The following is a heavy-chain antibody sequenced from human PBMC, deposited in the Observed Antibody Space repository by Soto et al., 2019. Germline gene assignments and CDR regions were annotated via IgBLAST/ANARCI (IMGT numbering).Heavy chain of an antibody. CDR2: INHSGNN. CDR1: GGSFSTYY. J-gene: IGHJ3*02. CDR3: ARGGSNDWQVAFDI. Sequence: SETLSLTCVVSGGSFSTYYYNWIRQSPGKGLKWIGEINHSGNNNYSPSLKSRVTMSLDTSKNQFSLKLTSVTAADTAVYYCARGGSNDWQVAFDIWGQGTMVTVSS. V-gene: IGHV4-34*01. D-gene: IGHD3-9*01.